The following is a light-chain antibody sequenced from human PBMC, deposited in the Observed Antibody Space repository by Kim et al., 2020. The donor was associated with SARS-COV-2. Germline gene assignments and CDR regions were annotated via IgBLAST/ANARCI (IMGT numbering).Light chain of an antibody. V-gene: IGKV1-5*01. CDR2: DAS. CDR3: QQYKNYWT. CDR1: QSISSW. Sequence: DIQMTQSPSTLSASVGDRVTITCRASQSISSWLAWYHQKPGKAPKLLIYDASSLESGVPSRFSGSGSGTEFTLTISSLQPDDFATYYCQQYKNYWTFGQGTKVEIK. J-gene: IGKJ1*01.